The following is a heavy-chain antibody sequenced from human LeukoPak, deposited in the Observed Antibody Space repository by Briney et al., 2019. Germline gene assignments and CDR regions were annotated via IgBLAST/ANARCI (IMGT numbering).Heavy chain of an antibody. CDR1: GFTFSSYA. CDR2: ISYDGNNK. D-gene: IGHD6-13*01. V-gene: IGHV3-30-3*01. Sequence: PGGSLRLSCAASGFTFSSYAMSWVRQAPGKGLEWVAVISYDGNNKYYADSVKGRFTISRDNSKNTLYLQINSLRAEDTAVYYCARSYSSSWYDAPGYWGQGTLVTVSS. J-gene: IGHJ4*02. CDR3: ARSYSSSWYDAPGY.